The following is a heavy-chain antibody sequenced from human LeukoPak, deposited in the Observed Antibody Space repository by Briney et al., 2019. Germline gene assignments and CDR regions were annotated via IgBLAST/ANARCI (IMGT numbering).Heavy chain of an antibody. V-gene: IGHV3-23*01. Sequence: GGSLRLSCAASGFTYSTYAMRWVRQAPGKGLELVSTISGSGSNAYYADSVKGRFTISRDNSNSTLYLQMSSLKAEDTAVYYCATHHSNGPAAMNYWGQGILVTVSS. J-gene: IGHJ4*02. D-gene: IGHD2-2*01. CDR2: ISGSGSNA. CDR1: GFTYSTYA. CDR3: ATHHSNGPAAMNY.